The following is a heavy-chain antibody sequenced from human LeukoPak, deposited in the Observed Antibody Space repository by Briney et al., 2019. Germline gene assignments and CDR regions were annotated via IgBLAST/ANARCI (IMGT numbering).Heavy chain of an antibody. J-gene: IGHJ3*02. Sequence: SETLSLTCTVSGGSISSYYWSWIRQPPGKGLEWIGCIYYSGSTNYNPSLKSRVTISVDTSKNQFSLNLKSLTAADTAVYYCARYRAFDIWGQGTMVTVSS. CDR2: IYYSGST. CDR1: GGSISSYY. V-gene: IGHV4-59*01. CDR3: ARYRAFDI.